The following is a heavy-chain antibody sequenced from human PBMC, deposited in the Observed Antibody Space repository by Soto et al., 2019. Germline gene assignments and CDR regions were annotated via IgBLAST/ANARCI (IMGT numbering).Heavy chain of an antibody. D-gene: IGHD4-17*01. CDR2: IYYSGST. Sequence: TLSLTCTVSGGSISSYYWSWIRQPPGKGLEWIGYIYYSGSTNYNPSLKSRVTISVDTSKNQFSLRLSSVTAADTAVYYCARVYGDYLDYWGQGTLVTSPQ. J-gene: IGHJ4*02. V-gene: IGHV4-59*01. CDR1: GGSISSYY. CDR3: ARVYGDYLDY.